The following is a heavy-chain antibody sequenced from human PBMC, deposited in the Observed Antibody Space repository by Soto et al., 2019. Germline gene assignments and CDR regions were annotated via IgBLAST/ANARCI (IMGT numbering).Heavy chain of an antibody. CDR1: GGSISSGGYY. CDR3: ARAGPISPTLIVVVVAASNDAFDI. D-gene: IGHD2-15*01. CDR2: IYYSGST. J-gene: IGHJ3*02. Sequence: SETLSLTCTVSGGSISSGGYYWSWIRQHPGKGLEWIGYIYYSGSTYYNPSLKSRVTISVDTSKNQFSLKLSSVTAADTAVYYCARAGPISPTLIVVVVAASNDAFDIWGQGTMVTV. V-gene: IGHV4-31*03.